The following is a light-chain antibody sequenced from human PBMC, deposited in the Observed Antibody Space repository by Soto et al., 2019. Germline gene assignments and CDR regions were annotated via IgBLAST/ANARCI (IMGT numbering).Light chain of an antibody. CDR3: QQYGNSAWT. CDR2: GAS. Sequence: EIVLTQSPGTLSLSPGERATLSCRASQSVSNNYLAWYQQKPGQAPRLLIYGASSRATGIPDRFSGSGSGTDFTLTIRRLEPEDFAVYYCQQYGNSAWTFGQGTKVDIK. J-gene: IGKJ1*01. CDR1: QSVSNNY. V-gene: IGKV3-20*01.